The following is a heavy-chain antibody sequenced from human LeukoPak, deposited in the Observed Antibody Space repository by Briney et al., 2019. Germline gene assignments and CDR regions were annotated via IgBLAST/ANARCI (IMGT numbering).Heavy chain of an antibody. J-gene: IGHJ5*02. Sequence: GGSLRLSCAASGFTFSSFSMNWVRQAPGKGLEWVSSISSSSSYIYYADSVKGRFTISRDNAKNSLYLRMNSLRAEDTAVYYCARDRDTATVLVDWFDPWGQGTLVTVSS. CDR2: ISSSSSYI. CDR3: ARDRDTATVLVDWFDP. V-gene: IGHV3-21*01. D-gene: IGHD5-18*01. CDR1: GFTFSSFS.